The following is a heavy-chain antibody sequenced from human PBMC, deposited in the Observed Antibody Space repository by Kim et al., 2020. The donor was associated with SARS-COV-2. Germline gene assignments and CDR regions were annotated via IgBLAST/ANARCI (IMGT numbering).Heavy chain of an antibody. D-gene: IGHD3-10*01. CDR2: ISYDGSNK. Sequence: GGSLRLSCAASGFTFSSYGMHWVRQAPGKGLEWVAVISYDGSNKYYADSVKGRFTISRDNSKNTLYLQMNSLRAEDTAVYYCAREVMVRGFLARNRDYGMDVWGQGPTVTVSS. CDR3: AREVMVRGFLARNRDYGMDV. V-gene: IGHV3-33*05. CDR1: GFTFSSYG. J-gene: IGHJ6*02.